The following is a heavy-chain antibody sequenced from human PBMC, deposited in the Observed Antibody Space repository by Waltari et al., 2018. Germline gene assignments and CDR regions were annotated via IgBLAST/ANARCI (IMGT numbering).Heavy chain of an antibody. Sequence: QVQLQQGGAGLWKPSEPLSPTGAVYGDSFSGHYWIVIRPPPGKGLEWIGEINYIGTANYKPSLKSRMSMSVDTSKNQFSLKLSSVTAADTAVYFCARGRLLQNRRWFGPWGQGTPVTVSS. CDR3: ARGRLLQNRRWFGP. J-gene: IGHJ5*02. V-gene: IGHV4-34*02. CDR2: INYIGTA. D-gene: IGHD2-21*02. CDR1: GDSFSGHY.